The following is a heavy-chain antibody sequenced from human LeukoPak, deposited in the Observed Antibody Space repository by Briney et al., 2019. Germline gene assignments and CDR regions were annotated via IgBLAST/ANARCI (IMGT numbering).Heavy chain of an antibody. D-gene: IGHD3-10*01. J-gene: IGHJ4*02. CDR1: GFTLSDYY. CDR3: ARDGEGGNY. Sequence: GGAPRISCAAPGFTLSDYYMNWIRQAPGEGVEWVSYISRGGSTVYYADSVKGRFTISRDNAKNSLYLQMNSLRAEDTAVYFCARDGEGGNYWGQGTLVTVSS. V-gene: IGHV3-11*01. CDR2: ISRGGSTV.